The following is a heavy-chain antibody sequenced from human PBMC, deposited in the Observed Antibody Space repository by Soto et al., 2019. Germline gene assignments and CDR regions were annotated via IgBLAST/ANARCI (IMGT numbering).Heavy chain of an antibody. V-gene: IGHV3-11*01. J-gene: IGHJ4*02. Sequence: GGSLRLSCAASGFTFSDYYMSWIRQAPGKGLEWVSHISSSGSTIYYADSVKGRFTISRDNAKNSLYLQMNSLRAEDTAVYYCARDLAVAGTLFDYWGQGTLVTVSS. CDR2: ISSSGSTI. CDR3: ARDLAVAGTLFDY. CDR1: GFTFSDYY. D-gene: IGHD6-19*01.